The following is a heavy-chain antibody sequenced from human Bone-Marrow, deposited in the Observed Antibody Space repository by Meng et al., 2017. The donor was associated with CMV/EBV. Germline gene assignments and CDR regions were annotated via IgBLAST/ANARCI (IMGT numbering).Heavy chain of an antibody. Sequence: GGSLRLSCAASGFTVSNNYMSWVRQAPGKGLEWVSVIYRGGDGTDYADSVKGRFTVSRDDSKNTLYLQMSSLRADDTAVYYCAKGKTGDYWGQGTLVTVSS. J-gene: IGHJ4*02. CDR1: GFTVSNNY. CDR2: IYRGGDGT. CDR3: AKGKTGDY. V-gene: IGHV3-53*01.